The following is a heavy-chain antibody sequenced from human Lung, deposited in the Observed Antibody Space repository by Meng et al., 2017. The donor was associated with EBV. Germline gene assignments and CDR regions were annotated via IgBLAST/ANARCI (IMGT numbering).Heavy chain of an antibody. CDR1: GFRLYGLF. J-gene: IGHJ4*02. CDR2: ISSSSTTV. D-gene: IGHD3-10*01. Sequence: VECGVAVVNPGGCLIFSRAASGFRLYGLFMTWFRPDTGKGVEWISFISSSSTTVYYADSVKGRFPVSRDNAKNSLYLQMNSLRAEDTAVYYCASGSGTYYNTPITYWGQGTLVTVSS. V-gene: IGHV3-11*04. CDR3: ASGSGTYYNTPITY.